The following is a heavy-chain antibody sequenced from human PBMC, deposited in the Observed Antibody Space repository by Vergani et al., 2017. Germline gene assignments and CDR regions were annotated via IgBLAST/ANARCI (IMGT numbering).Heavy chain of an antibody. J-gene: IGHJ4*02. Sequence: QVQLQESGPGLVKPSQTLSLTCTVSGGSISSGSYYWSWIRQPAGKGLEWIGRIYTSGSTNYNPSLKSRVTISVDTSKNQFSLKLSSVTAADTAVYYCTTDAADIVVVPAATYWGQGTLVTVSS. D-gene: IGHD2-2*01. CDR3: TTDAADIVVVPAATY. V-gene: IGHV4-61*02. CDR2: IYTSGST. CDR1: GGSISSGSYY.